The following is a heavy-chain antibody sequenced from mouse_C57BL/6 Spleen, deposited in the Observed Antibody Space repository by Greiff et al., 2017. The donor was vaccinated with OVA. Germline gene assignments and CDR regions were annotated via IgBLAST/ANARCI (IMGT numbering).Heavy chain of an antibody. D-gene: IGHD2-1*01. V-gene: IGHV5-4*01. CDR3: ARGGGNLDYFDY. J-gene: IGHJ2*01. CDR2: ISDGGSYT. CDR1: GFTFSSYA. Sequence: EVQLQQSGGGLVKPGGSLKLSCAASGFTFSSYAMSWVRQTPEKRLDWVATISDGGSYTYYPDNVKGRFTISRDNAKNNLYLQMSHLKSEDTAMYYCARGGGNLDYFDYWGQGTTLTVSS.